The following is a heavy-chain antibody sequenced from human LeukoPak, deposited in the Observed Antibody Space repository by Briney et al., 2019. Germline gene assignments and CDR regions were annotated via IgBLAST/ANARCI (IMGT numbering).Heavy chain of an antibody. D-gene: IGHD6-13*01. V-gene: IGHV1-24*01. J-gene: IGHJ4*02. CDR3: ATDSSLYSSSWTDLDY. CDR2: FDPEDGET. Sequence: GASVKVSCKVSGYTLTELSMHWVRQAPGKGLEWMGGFDPEDGETIYAQKFQGRVTMTEDTSTDTAYMELSSLRSEGTAVYYCATDSSLYSSSWTDLDYWGQGTLVTVSS. CDR1: GYTLTELS.